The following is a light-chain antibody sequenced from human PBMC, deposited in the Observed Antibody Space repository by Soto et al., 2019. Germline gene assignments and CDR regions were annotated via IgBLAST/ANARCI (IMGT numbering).Light chain of an antibody. CDR3: QQYYSYPRT. J-gene: IGKJ1*01. CDR1: QGIGKY. V-gene: IGKV1-27*01. CDR2: AAS. Sequence: DFQMTQSPSSLSASVGDIVTITCRASQGIGKYLAWYQQRAGKVPNLLIYAASTLQSGVPSRFSGSGSGTEFTLTISSLQPDDFATYYCQQYYSYPRTFGQGTKVDIK.